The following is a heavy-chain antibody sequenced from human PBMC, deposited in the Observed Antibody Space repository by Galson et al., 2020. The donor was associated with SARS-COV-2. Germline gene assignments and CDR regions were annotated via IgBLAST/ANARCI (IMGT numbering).Heavy chain of an antibody. CDR2: ISSSSSYI. J-gene: IGHJ6*02. V-gene: IGHV3-21*01. Sequence: GESLKISCAASGFTFSSYSMNWVRQAPGKGLEWVSSISSSSSYIYYADSVKGRFTISRDNAKNSLYLQMNSLRAEDTAVYYCARDRAAATRTYYYDSSTRWDRMDVWGQGTTVTVSS. D-gene: IGHD3-22*01. CDR3: ARDRAAATRTYYYDSSTRWDRMDV. CDR1: GFTFSSYS.